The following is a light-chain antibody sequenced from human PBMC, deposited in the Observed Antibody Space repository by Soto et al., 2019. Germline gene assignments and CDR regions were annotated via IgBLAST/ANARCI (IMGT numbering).Light chain of an antibody. CDR3: QQYSYWPPWT. Sequence: EVVITQSTATLSVSPGERAALSCRASQSVTNNLAWYQQRPGQAPRLLIYGASARATGVPARFSGSGSGTEFTLSISSPQSEDFAVYYCQQYSYWPPWTFGQGTKVDIK. CDR1: QSVTNN. CDR2: GAS. V-gene: IGKV3-15*01. J-gene: IGKJ1*01.